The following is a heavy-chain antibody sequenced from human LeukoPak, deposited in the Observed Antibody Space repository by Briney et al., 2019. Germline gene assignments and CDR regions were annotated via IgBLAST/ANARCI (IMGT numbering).Heavy chain of an antibody. CDR1: GGSLSSGDYY. Sequence: SESLSLTCTVSGGSLSSGDYYWSWIRQPPGEGLEWIGYIYYSGSTYYNPSLKSRVTISVDTSKNQFSLKLSSMTAADTAVYYCAREGDGYNRYWGQGTLVTVSS. D-gene: IGHD5-24*01. CDR3: AREGDGYNRY. CDR2: IYYSGST. V-gene: IGHV4-61*08. J-gene: IGHJ4*02.